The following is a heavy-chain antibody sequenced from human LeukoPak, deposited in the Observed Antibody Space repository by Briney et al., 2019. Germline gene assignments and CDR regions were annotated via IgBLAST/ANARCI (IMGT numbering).Heavy chain of an antibody. CDR2: IIPILGIA. CDR1: RGTFSSYA. V-gene: IGHV1-69*04. D-gene: IGHD1-1*01. CDR3: ARAQYNWNDADLALRDNWIDP. Sequence: SVKVSCKASRGTFSSYAISWVRQAPGQGLEWMGRIIPILGIANYAQKFQGRVTITADKSTSTAYMELSSLRSEDTAVYYCARAQYNWNDADLALRDNWIDPWGQGTLVTVSS. J-gene: IGHJ5*02.